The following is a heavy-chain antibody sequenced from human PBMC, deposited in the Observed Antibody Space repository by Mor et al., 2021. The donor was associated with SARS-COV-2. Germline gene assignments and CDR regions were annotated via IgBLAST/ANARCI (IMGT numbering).Heavy chain of an antibody. D-gene: IGHD6-13*01. Sequence: IGSIYYSGSTYYNPSLKSRVTISVDTSKNQFSLKLSSVTAADTAVYYCARLWQQLHWFDPWGQGTLVTVSS. V-gene: IGHV4-39*01. CDR3: ARLWQQLHWFDP. CDR2: IYYSGST. J-gene: IGHJ5*02.